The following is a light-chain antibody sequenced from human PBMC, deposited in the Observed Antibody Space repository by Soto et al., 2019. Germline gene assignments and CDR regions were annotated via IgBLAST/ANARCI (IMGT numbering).Light chain of an antibody. Sequence: QSVLTQPASVSGSPGQSITISCTGTSSDVGAYNYVSWYQQHPGKAPKLILYEVKNRPSGVSSRFSGSKSGNTASLTLSGLQAEDEADYYCSSSTSSATRVIFGGGTKVTVL. CDR1: SSDVGAYNY. CDR3: SSSTSSATRVI. CDR2: EVK. V-gene: IGLV2-14*01. J-gene: IGLJ2*01.